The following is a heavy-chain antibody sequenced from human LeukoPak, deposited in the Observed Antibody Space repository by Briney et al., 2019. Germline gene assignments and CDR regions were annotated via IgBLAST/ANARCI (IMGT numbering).Heavy chain of an antibody. CDR1: GFTFSSYD. D-gene: IGHD5-18*01. CDR3: ERHVSGITEYTYGRGIDY. CDR2: IYYDGGNK. Sequence: GGSLRLSCAASGFTFSSYDMHWVRQAPGKGLEWVAVIYYDGGNKYYADSVKGGFTISRDNAKTSLYMQMNSLRAEDTAVYYCERHVSGITEYTYGRGIDYWGQGTLVTVSS. J-gene: IGHJ4*02. V-gene: IGHV3-30*04.